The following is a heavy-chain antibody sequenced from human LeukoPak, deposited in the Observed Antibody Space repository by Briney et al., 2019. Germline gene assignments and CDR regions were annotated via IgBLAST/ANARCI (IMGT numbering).Heavy chain of an antibody. Sequence: PSETLSLTCTVSGGSISSGDYSWSWIRQPPGKGLEWIGYIYYSGSTYYNPSLKSRVTISVDTSKNQFSLKLSSVTAADTAVYYCARGGSYSKFDPWGQGTLVTVSS. CDR3: ARGGSYSKFDP. J-gene: IGHJ5*02. CDR1: GGSISSGDYS. V-gene: IGHV4-30-4*01. CDR2: IYYSGST. D-gene: IGHD1-26*01.